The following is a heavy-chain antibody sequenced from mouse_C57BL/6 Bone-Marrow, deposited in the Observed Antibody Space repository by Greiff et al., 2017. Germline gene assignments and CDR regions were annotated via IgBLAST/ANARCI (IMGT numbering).Heavy chain of an antibody. Sequence: QVQLQQSGPGLVQPSQSLSITCTVSGFSLTSYGVHWVRQSPGKGLEWLGVIWSGGSTDYNAAFISRLSISKDNSKIQVFFKMNSLQADDTAIYYCARDPFAYWGQGTLVTVSA. V-gene: IGHV2-2*01. J-gene: IGHJ3*01. CDR1: GFSLTSYG. CDR2: IWSGGST. CDR3: ARDPFAY.